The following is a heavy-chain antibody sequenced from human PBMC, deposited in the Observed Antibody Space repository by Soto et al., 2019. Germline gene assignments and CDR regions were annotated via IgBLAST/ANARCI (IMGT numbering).Heavy chain of an antibody. CDR2: IYYSGST. V-gene: IGHV4-59*01. D-gene: IGHD6-6*01. J-gene: IGHJ6*02. CDR1: GGSISSYY. Sequence: SETLSLTCTVSGGSISSYYWSWIRQPPGKGLEWIGDIYYSGSTNYNPSLKSRVTISVDTSKNQFSLKLSSVTAADTAVYYCARDSKQLVPGGTYYYGMDVWGQGTTVTVS. CDR3: ARDSKQLVPGGTYYYGMDV.